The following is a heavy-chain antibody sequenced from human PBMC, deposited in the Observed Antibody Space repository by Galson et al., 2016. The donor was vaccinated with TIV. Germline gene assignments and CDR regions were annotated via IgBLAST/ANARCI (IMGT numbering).Heavy chain of an antibody. D-gene: IGHD5-18*01. CDR1: GYSFTSNW. Sequence: QSGAEVKKPGESLKISCKLSGYSFTSNWIGWVRQVPGKGLEWMGFMYPADSDTIYSPSFRGQVIMSADESVSTAYLQWRSLKASDSAMYYCVRAPGYSGYSYGYFDSWGQGTLVIVSS. V-gene: IGHV5-51*03. CDR3: VRAPGYSGYSYGYFDS. CDR2: MYPADSDT. J-gene: IGHJ4*02.